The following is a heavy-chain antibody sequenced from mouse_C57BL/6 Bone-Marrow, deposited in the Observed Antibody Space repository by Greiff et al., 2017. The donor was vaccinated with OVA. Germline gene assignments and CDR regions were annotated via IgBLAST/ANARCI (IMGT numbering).Heavy chain of an antibody. Sequence: EVHLVESGGGLVKPGGSLKLSCAASGFTFSDYGMHWVRQAPEKGLEWVAYISSGSSTIYYADTVKGRFTISRDNAKNTLFLQMTSLRSEDTAMYYCARGTTGVAYYFDYWGQGTTLTVSS. CDR3: ARGTTGVAYYFDY. J-gene: IGHJ2*01. CDR1: GFTFSDYG. D-gene: IGHD1-1*01. CDR2: ISSGSSTI. V-gene: IGHV5-17*01.